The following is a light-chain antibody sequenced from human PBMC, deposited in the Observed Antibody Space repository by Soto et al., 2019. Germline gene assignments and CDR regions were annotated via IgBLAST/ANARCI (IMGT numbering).Light chain of an antibody. V-gene: IGKV3-15*01. CDR3: QQYNNWWT. J-gene: IGKJ1*01. CDR1: QSVSSN. CDR2: GAS. Sequence: LGMNLSPATVSVNTGERAALTCRASQSVSSNLAWYQQKPGQAPRLLIYGASTRATGIPARFSGSGSGTEFTLTISSLQSEDFAVYYCQQYNNWWTFAQGTKVDIK.